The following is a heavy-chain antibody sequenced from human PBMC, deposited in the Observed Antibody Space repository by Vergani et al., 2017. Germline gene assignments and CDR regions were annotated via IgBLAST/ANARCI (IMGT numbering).Heavy chain of an antibody. Sequence: EVQLVESGGGLVKPGGSLRLSCAASGFTFSNAWMSWVRQAPGKGLEWVGRIRNKANDYTTQYAASVKGRFTISRDDSKRYLYLQMNSLQTEDTALYYCVRVKGSNWNDHLYDIWGQGTLVTVSS. J-gene: IGHJ3*02. CDR1: GFTFSNAW. D-gene: IGHD1-1*01. CDR2: IRNKANDYTT. V-gene: IGHV3-72*01. CDR3: VRVKGSNWNDHLYDI.